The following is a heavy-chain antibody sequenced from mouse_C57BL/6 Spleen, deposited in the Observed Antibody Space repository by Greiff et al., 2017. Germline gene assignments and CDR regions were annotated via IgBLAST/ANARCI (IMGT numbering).Heavy chain of an antibody. Sequence: EVNVVESGGGLVKPGGSLKLSCAASGFTFSSYAMSWVRQTPEKRLEWVATISDGGSYTYYPDNVKGRFTISRDNAKNNLYLQMSHLKSEDTAMYYCARDQLDLWGQGTLVTVSA. V-gene: IGHV5-4*01. CDR2: ISDGGSYT. CDR1: GFTFSSYA. CDR3: ARDQLDL. D-gene: IGHD3-1*01. J-gene: IGHJ3*01.